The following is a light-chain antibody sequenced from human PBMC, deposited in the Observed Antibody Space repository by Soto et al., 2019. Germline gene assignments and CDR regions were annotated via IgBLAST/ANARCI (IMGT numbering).Light chain of an antibody. J-gene: IGLJ2*01. CDR3: SSYTSSSTVV. CDR1: SSDIGGYNY. V-gene: IGLV2-14*01. CDR2: EVS. Sequence: QSVLTQTASVSGSPGQSITISCTGTSSDIGGYNYVSWYQQHPGKAPKLMIYEVSNRPSGVSNRFSGSKSGNTASLTISGLQADDEADYYCSSYTSSSTVVFGGGTKVTVL.